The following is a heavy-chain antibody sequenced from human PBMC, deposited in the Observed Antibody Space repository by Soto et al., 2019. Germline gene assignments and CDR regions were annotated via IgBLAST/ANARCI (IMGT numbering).Heavy chain of an antibody. D-gene: IGHD2-15*01. Sequence: GASVKVSCKASGFTFTSSAMQWVRQARGQRLEWIGWIVVGSGNTNYAQKFQERVTITRDMSTSTAYMELSSLRSEDTAVYYCAASQLGYCSGGSCYSESFDYWGQGTLVTVSS. J-gene: IGHJ4*02. CDR2: IVVGSGNT. CDR3: AASQLGYCSGGSCYSESFDY. V-gene: IGHV1-58*02. CDR1: GFTFTSSA.